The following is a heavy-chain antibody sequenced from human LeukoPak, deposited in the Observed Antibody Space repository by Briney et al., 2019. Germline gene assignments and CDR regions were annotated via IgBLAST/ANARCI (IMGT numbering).Heavy chain of an antibody. J-gene: IGHJ5*02. Sequence: GASVKVSCKASGYTFIGYYMHWVRQAPGQGLEWMGIINPSGGSTSYAQKFQGRVTMTRDMSTSTVYMELSSLRSEDTAVYYCARDLMGAYNWFDPWGQGTLVTVSS. CDR3: ARDLMGAYNWFDP. V-gene: IGHV1-46*01. CDR1: GYTFIGYY. CDR2: INPSGGST. D-gene: IGHD1-26*01.